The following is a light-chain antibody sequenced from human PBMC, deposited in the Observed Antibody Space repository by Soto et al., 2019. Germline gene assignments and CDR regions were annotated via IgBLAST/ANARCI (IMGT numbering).Light chain of an antibody. CDR1: SSDVGSYNR. Sequence: SVVAQPPPRSGSPGQSVTIPFPGNSSDVGSYNRVSWYQQPPGTAPKLMIYEVSNRPSGVPDRFSGSKSGNTASLTISGLQPEDEADYYCNSYTSSNTYVFGTGTKVTVL. CDR2: EVS. CDR3: NSYTSSNTYV. J-gene: IGLJ1*01. V-gene: IGLV2-18*02.